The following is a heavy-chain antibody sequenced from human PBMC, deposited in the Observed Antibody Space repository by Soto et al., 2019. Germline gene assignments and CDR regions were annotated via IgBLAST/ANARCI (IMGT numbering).Heavy chain of an antibody. J-gene: IGHJ6*02. V-gene: IGHV4-39*01. D-gene: IGHD2-2*01. Sequence: SETLSLTRSASGGSIISVPYSSGWIRQSPGEGLEWIGTFHYSDNPHYNPSLESRVTILIDASKNQFSLRVTSVTVADTALYYCARLGGYCSSSSTSCYGFYAMDVWGQGTTVT. CDR2: FHYSDNP. CDR1: GGSIISVPYS. CDR3: ARLGGYCSSSSTSCYGFYAMDV.